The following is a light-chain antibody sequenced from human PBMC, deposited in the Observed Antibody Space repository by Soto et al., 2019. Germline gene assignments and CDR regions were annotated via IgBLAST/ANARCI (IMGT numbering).Light chain of an antibody. Sequence: DIHMTQSPSTVSGSVGDRVTITCRASQTISSWLAWYQQKPGKAPKLLIYKASTLKSGVPSRFSGSGSGTDFTLTISCLQSEDFATYYCQQYYSYPRTFGQGTKVAI. J-gene: IGKJ1*01. CDR3: QQYYSYPRT. CDR1: QTISSW. CDR2: KAS. V-gene: IGKV1-5*03.